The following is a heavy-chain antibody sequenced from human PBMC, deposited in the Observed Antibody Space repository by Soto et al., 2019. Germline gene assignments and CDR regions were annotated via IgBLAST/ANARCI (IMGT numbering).Heavy chain of an antibody. CDR3: AKQWLFFAPYYYYGMDV. J-gene: IGHJ6*02. CDR2: ISYDGSNK. CDR1: GFTFSTYG. V-gene: IGHV3-30*18. Sequence: GGSLRLSCAASGFTFSTYGIHWVRQAPGKGLEWVAVISYDGSNKYYADSVKGRFTISRDNSKNTLYLQMHSLRAEDTAVYYCAKQWLFFAPYYYYGMDVWGQGTTVTVSS. D-gene: IGHD3-22*01.